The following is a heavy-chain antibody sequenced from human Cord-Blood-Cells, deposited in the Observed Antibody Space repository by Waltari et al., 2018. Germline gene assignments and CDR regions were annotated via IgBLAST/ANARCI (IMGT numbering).Heavy chain of an antibody. Sequence: RLSCAASGFTFSSYAMSWVRQAPGKGLEWVSAISGSGGSTYYADSVNGRFTISRDNSKNTLYLQMNSLRAEDTAVYYCAKSHKGGRYCSSTSCNFDYWGQGTLVTVSS. CDR3: AKSHKGGRYCSSTSCNFDY. J-gene: IGHJ4*02. CDR2: ISGSGGST. D-gene: IGHD2-2*01. CDR1: GFTFSSYA. V-gene: IGHV3-23*01.